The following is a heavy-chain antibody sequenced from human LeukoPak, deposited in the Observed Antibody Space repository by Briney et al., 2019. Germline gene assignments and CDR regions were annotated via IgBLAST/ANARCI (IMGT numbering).Heavy chain of an antibody. CDR1: GGSFSGYY. CDR3: ARDSGLWFGGKYYYNMDV. V-gene: IGHV4-34*01. D-gene: IGHD3-10*01. Sequence: SETLSLTCAVYGGSFSGYYWSWIRQPPGKGLEWIGEINYSGSTRYNPSLKSRVTISVDTSKNQFSLKLSSVTAADTAVYYCARDSGLWFGGKYYYNMDVWGKGTTVSVSS. J-gene: IGHJ6*03. CDR2: INYSGST.